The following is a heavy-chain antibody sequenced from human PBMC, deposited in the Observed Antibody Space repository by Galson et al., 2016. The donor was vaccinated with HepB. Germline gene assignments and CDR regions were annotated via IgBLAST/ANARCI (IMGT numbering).Heavy chain of an antibody. D-gene: IGHD4-23*01. J-gene: IGHJ6*04. CDR1: GFTFSSYA. Sequence: SLRLSCAASGFTFSSYAMHWVRQAPGKGLEWVAVISYDGSNKYYADSVKGRFTISRDNSKNTLYLQMNSLRAEDTAVYYCARDGGSRRWPLDYHYGMDVWGKGTTVTVSS. CDR3: ARDGGSRRWPLDYHYGMDV. V-gene: IGHV3-30-3*01. CDR2: ISYDGSNK.